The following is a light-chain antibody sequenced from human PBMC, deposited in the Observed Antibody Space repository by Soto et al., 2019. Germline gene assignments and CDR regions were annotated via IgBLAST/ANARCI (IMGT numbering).Light chain of an antibody. CDR3: QQLSHWPPVIT. V-gene: IGKV3-11*01. CDR2: DAS. J-gene: IGKJ5*01. CDR1: QSFSSY. Sequence: EIVLTQSPATLSLSPGERATLSCRASQSFSSYLAWYQQKPGQAPRLLIYDASKRATGIPARFSGRGSRTDFTPTISSLEPEDFADYYCQQLSHWPPVITFGQGTRLEMK.